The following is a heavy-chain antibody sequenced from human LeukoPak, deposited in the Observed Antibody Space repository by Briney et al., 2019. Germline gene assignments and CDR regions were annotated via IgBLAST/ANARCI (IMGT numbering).Heavy chain of an antibody. J-gene: IGHJ4*02. Sequence: ASVKVSCKASGYTFTGYYMHWGRQAPGQGLEWMGWINPNSGGTNYSQKFQGRVTITRDTSISTAYMELSRLRSDDTAVYYCARDFEGTGTSDYWGQGTLVTVSS. D-gene: IGHD1-1*01. CDR1: GYTFTGYY. CDR2: INPNSGGT. CDR3: ARDFEGTGTSDY. V-gene: IGHV1-2*02.